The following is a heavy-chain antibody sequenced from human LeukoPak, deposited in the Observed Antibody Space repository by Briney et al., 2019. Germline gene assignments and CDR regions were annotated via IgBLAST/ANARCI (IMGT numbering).Heavy chain of an antibody. V-gene: IGHV4-61*01. J-gene: IGHJ4*02. Sequence: PSQTLSLTCTVSGGSISSGSYYWSWIRQPPGKGLEWIGYIYYSGSTNYNPSLKSRVTISVDTSKNQFSLKLSSVTAADTAVYYCARGGRSYFEEDYWGQGTLVTVSS. D-gene: IGHD1-26*01. CDR2: IYYSGST. CDR3: ARGGRSYFEEDY. CDR1: GGSISSGSYY.